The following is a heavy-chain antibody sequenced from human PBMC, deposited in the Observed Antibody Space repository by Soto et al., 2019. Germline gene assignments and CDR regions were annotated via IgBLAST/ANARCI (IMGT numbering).Heavy chain of an antibody. J-gene: IGHJ5*02. Sequence: QVQLQESGPRLVKPSGSLSLTCGVSGGTVASSHWWSWVRQSPGGGLEWIGNVYHTGDTNLNPSLESRVTISVDKSNNQFSLRLNSLTAADTAVYFCAREIVTAGGNNYFHPWGPGTLVTVSS. D-gene: IGHD2-21*02. CDR1: GGTVASSHW. CDR3: AREIVTAGGNNYFHP. V-gene: IGHV4-4*02. CDR2: VYHTGDT.